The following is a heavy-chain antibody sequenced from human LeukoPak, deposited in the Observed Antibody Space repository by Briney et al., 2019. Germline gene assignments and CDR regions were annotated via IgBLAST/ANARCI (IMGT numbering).Heavy chain of an antibody. CDR2: IRSSGSYI. CDR1: GFTFSSYT. Sequence: GGSLRLSCAASGFTFSSYTMNWVRQAPGKGLEWVSSIRSSGSYIYYADSVKGRFTISRDNAENSLYLQMNSLRAEDTAVYYCARDVRIDYWGQGTLVTVSS. D-gene: IGHD2-8*01. J-gene: IGHJ4*02. CDR3: ARDVRIDY. V-gene: IGHV3-21*01.